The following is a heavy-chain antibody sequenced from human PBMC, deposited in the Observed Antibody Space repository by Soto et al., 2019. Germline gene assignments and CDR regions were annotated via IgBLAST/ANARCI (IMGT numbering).Heavy chain of an antibody. CDR2: ISAYNGNT. CDR1: GYTFTSYG. D-gene: IGHD1-26*01. CDR3: ARDLGGSYYAPVDY. V-gene: IGHV1-18*01. Sequence: QVQLVQSGAEVKKPGASVKVSCKASGYTFTSYGISWVRQAPGQGLEWMGWISAYNGNTKYAQKLQGGVTTTTDTSTRTAYMELRSLRSDDTAVYYCARDLGGSYYAPVDYWGQGTLVTVSS. J-gene: IGHJ4*02.